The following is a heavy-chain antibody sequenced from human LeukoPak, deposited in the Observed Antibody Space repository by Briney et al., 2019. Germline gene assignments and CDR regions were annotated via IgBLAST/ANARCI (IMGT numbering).Heavy chain of an antibody. CDR2: INYSGST. D-gene: IGHD3-22*01. CDR3: VISSGYYTYDY. V-gene: IGHV4-39*07. Sequence: SETLSLTCTVSGGSVSSTTYFWSWVRQPPGKGLEWIASINYSGSTYYNPSLKSRVTMSVDTSKNQFSLKLSSVTAADTAVYYCVISSGYYTYDYWGQGTLVTVSS. J-gene: IGHJ4*02. CDR1: GGSVSSTTYF.